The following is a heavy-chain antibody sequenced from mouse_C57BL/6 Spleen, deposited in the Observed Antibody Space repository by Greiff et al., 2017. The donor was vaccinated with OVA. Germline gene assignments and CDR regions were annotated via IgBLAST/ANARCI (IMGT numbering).Heavy chain of an antibody. Sequence: QVHVKQSGPELVKPGASVKLSCKASGYTFTSYDINWVKQRPGQGLEWIGWIYPRDGSTKYNEKFKGKATLTVDTSSSTAYMELHSLTSEDSAVYFCASRGFDYWGQGTTLTVSS. CDR3: ASRGFDY. CDR1: GYTFTSYD. V-gene: IGHV1-85*01. CDR2: IYPRDGST. J-gene: IGHJ2*01.